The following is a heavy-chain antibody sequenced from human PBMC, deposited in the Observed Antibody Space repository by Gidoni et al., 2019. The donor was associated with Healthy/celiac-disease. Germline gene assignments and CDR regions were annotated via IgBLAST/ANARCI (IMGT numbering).Heavy chain of an antibody. CDR1: GFTFSSYS. J-gene: IGHJ4*02. Sequence: EVQLVESGGGLVKPGGSLRLSCAASGFTFSSYSMNWVRQAPGKGLEWVSSISSSSSYIYYADSVKGRFTISRDNAKNSLYLQMNSLRAEDTAVYYCARAPHASQIYGDYEAYWGQGTLVTVSS. V-gene: IGHV3-21*01. D-gene: IGHD4-17*01. CDR2: ISSSSSYI. CDR3: ARAPHASQIYGDYEAY.